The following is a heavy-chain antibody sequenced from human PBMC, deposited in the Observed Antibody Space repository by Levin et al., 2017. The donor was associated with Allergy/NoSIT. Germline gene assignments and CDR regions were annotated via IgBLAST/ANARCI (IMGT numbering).Heavy chain of an antibody. J-gene: IGHJ4*02. V-gene: IGHV3-15*01. CDR1: GFSFTYAW. D-gene: IGHD4-11*01. CDR2: IKTKAHDGTR. Sequence: GGSLRLSCAASGFSFTYAWMSWVRQAPGKGLEWVGRIKTKAHDGTREYAAPVQGRFSITRDDSKNTLYLQMSSLKIEDTAVYYCTTDLDGPGCRNFVCYSDYDYWGQGTLVTVSS. CDR3: TTDLDGPGCRNFVCYSDYDY.